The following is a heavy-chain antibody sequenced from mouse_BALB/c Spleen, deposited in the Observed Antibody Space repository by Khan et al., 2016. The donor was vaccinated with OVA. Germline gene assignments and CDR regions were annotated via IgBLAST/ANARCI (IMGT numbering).Heavy chain of an antibody. Sequence: VQLQESGAELVKPGASVKLSCKASGYTFTSYYMYWVKQRPGQGLEWIGGINPSNGGTNFNEKFKSKATLTADKSSSTAYMQLSSLTSEDSAVYYCTRRGVYYYGSSYAGYFDVWGAGTTVTVSS. D-gene: IGHD1-1*01. CDR1: GYTFTSYY. J-gene: IGHJ1*01. CDR2: INPSNGGT. V-gene: IGHV1S81*02. CDR3: TRRGVYYYGSSYAGYFDV.